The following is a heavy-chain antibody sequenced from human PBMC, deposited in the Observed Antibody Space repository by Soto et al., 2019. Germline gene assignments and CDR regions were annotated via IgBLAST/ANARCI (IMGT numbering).Heavy chain of an antibody. CDR3: AREGVHNYNEYYFDY. D-gene: IGHD3-22*01. V-gene: IGHV3-21*06. CDR1: GFTFSYYA. J-gene: IGHJ4*02. Sequence: PGGSLRLSCAASGFTFSYYALHWVRRAPGKGLEWVSSISGIRDYIRYADSVKGRFTISRDNAKTSLYRQMNSLTAEDTAVYYCAREGVHNYNEYYFDYWGQGTLVTVSS. CDR2: ISGIRDYI.